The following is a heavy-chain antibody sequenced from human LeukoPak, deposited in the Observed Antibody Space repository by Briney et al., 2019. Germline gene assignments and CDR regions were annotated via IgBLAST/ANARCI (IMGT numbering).Heavy chain of an antibody. D-gene: IGHD6-19*01. CDR1: GFPFNNYW. Sequence: LPGGSLRLSCAASGFPFNNYWMHWVRQSPGEGVVWLSSINTDGRTTRYAASVQGRFTISRDNAKNTLYLQMNSLRVDDTAVYYCARAGASGWYAAGWFDPWGQGTLVTVSS. J-gene: IGHJ5*02. CDR3: ARAGASGWYAAGWFDP. CDR2: INTDGRTT. V-gene: IGHV3-74*01.